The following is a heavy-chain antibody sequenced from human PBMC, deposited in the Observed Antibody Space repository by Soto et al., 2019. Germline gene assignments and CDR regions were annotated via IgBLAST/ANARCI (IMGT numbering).Heavy chain of an antibody. CDR3: ARDRYFYDSRGYYRTLDS. D-gene: IGHD3-22*01. Sequence: SETLSLTCVISGGSFSNDYWTWIRQSPGKGLEWIGYIFHSGITDYNPSVKSRVTISIDKSRNLFSLNLTSVTAADTAVYYCARDRYFYDSRGYYRTLDSWGQGTLVTVSS. V-gene: IGHV4-59*01. CDR2: IFHSGIT. CDR1: GGSFSNDY. J-gene: IGHJ5*01.